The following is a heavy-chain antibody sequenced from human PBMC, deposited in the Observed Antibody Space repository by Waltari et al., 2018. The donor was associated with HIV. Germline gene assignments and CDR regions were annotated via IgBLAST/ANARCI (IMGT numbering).Heavy chain of an antibody. CDR1: GFIFTDFA. J-gene: IGHJ3*01. CDR3: VKDSGRAADVFDL. V-gene: IGHV3-23*01. CDR2: IRGGGET. Sequence: QLLESGGGLVEPGGSLRLSCAASGFIFTDFAMDWVRQAPGKGLEWVSAIRGGGETFYADSVKGRFTISRDNSKNTLYLQMNSLRADDAAVYYCVKDSGRAADVFDLWSQGTMVTVSS. D-gene: IGHD3-10*01.